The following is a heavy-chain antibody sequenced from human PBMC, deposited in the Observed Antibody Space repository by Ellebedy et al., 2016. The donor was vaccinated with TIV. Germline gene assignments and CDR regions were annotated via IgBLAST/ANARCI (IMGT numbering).Heavy chain of an antibody. Sequence: SETLSLXCTVSGGPLSSSSYYWACIRQPPGGGLEWIGSVYYSGSTHYNPSLNSRLTISVDTSKSQFSLKLGSVTAADTAVYYCASNNSRQFDHWGQGALVTVSP. D-gene: IGHD1/OR15-1a*01. CDR1: GGPLSSSSYY. J-gene: IGHJ4*02. CDR2: VYYSGST. CDR3: ASNNSRQFDH. V-gene: IGHV4-39*01.